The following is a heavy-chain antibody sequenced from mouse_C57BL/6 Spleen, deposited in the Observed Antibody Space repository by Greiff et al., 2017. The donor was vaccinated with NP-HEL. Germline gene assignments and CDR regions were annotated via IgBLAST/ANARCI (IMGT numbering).Heavy chain of an antibody. CDR1: GYTFTDYY. CDR3: ARSSHYYGSSYFDY. J-gene: IGHJ2*01. CDR2: INPNNGGT. Sequence: EVQLQQSGPELVKPGASVKISCKASGYTFTDYYMNWVKQSHGKSLEWIGDINPNNGGTSYNQKFKGKATLTVDKSSSTAYMELRNLTSEDSAVYYCARSSHYYGSSYFDYWGQGTTLTVSS. V-gene: IGHV1-26*01. D-gene: IGHD1-1*01.